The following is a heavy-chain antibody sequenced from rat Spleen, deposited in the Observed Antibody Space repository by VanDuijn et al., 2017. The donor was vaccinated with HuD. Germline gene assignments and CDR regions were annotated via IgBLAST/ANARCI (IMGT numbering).Heavy chain of an antibody. CDR3: TRRVLGVMDA. Sequence: EVQLVESGGGLVQPGRSLKLSCAASGFTFSNNGMAWVRQAPTKGLEWVASITNTGGSTYYPDSVKGRFTISRDNAKSTLYLQMNSLRSEDTATYYCTRRVLGVMDAWGQGASVTVSS. D-gene: IGHD4-3*01. J-gene: IGHJ4*01. V-gene: IGHV5-29*01. CDR1: GFTFSNNG. CDR2: ITNTGGST.